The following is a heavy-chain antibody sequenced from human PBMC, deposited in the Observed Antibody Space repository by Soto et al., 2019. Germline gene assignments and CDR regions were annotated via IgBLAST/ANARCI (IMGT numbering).Heavy chain of an antibody. CDR1: GFTFSSYW. J-gene: IGHJ5*02. D-gene: IGHD3-3*01. Sequence: EVQLVESGGGLVQPGGSLRLSCAASGFTFSSYWMHWVRQAPGKGLVWVSRINSDGSSTSYADSVKGRFTISRDNAKNTLYLQMNSLRAEDTAVYDCARDYDFWSGRGWFDPWGQGTLVTVSS. CDR2: INSDGSST. V-gene: IGHV3-74*01. CDR3: ARDYDFWSGRGWFDP.